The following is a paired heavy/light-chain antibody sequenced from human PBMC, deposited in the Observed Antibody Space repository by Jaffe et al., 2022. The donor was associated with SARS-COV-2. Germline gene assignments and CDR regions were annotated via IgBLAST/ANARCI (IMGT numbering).Heavy chain of an antibody. D-gene: IGHD6-19*01. CDR2: TYYRSKWFN. CDR3: ARSSIAVAGRALDY. Sequence: QVQLQQSGPGLVKPSQTLSLTCAISGDSVSSNSVAWSWIRQSPSRGLEWLGRTYYRSKWFNEYAVSVESRIIINPDTSKNQFSLQLNSVTPEDTGIYYCARSSIAVAGRALDYWGQGIRVTVSS. V-gene: IGHV6-1*01. J-gene: IGHJ4*02. CDR1: GDSVSSNSVA.
Light chain of an antibody. Sequence: DIVMTQSPDSLAVSLGERATINCKSSQSVLYSSNNKNNLAWYQQKPGQPPKMLIYWASNRESGVPDRFSGSGSGTDFTLTISSLQAEDVAVYYCQQYHSTPWTFGQGTKVEIK. V-gene: IGKV4-1*01. J-gene: IGKJ1*01. CDR2: WAS. CDR1: QSVLYSSNNKNN. CDR3: QQYHSTPWT.